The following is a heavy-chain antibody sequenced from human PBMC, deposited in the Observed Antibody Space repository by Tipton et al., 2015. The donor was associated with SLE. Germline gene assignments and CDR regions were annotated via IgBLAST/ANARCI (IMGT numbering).Heavy chain of an antibody. CDR1: AFTFSSYW. Sequence: SLRLSCAASAFTFSSYWMTWVRQAPGRGLEWVANINQDGSEKYYVDSVKGRFTISRDNAKNSLHLQMNSLRAEDTAVYYCARSSGRLDYWGQGTLVTVSS. CDR2: INQDGSEK. J-gene: IGHJ4*02. D-gene: IGHD3-10*01. V-gene: IGHV3-7*01. CDR3: ARSSGRLDY.